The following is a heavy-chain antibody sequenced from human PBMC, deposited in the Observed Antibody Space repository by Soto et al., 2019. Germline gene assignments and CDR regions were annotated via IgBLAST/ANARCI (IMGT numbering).Heavy chain of an antibody. CDR3: AKWNGYGDH. Sequence: EVQLLESGGGLVQPGGSLRLSCTASGFSLITYGVPGVRQAPGKGLEWVSGVGGGSGTTHYADSVKGRFTITTDNSENTAYLQMTSLRVEDTAVYYCAKWNGYGDHWGQGTLVTVS. J-gene: IGHJ4*02. V-gene: IGHV3-23*01. CDR1: GFSLITYG. CDR2: VGGGSGTT. D-gene: IGHD1-1*01.